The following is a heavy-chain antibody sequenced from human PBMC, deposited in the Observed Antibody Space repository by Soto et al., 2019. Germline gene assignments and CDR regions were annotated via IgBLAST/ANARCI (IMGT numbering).Heavy chain of an antibody. V-gene: IGHV6-1*01. Sequence: PSQTLSLTCAISGDSVSSNSVAWNWIRQSPSRGLEWLGRTYYRSKWYNDFAPSVKSRITINADTSKNQFSLQLNSVTPEDTAVYYCARDSGYSYGPIDYWGQGTLVTVSS. CDR3: ARDSGYSYGPIDY. J-gene: IGHJ4*02. CDR1: GDSVSSNSVA. CDR2: TYYRSKWYN. D-gene: IGHD5-18*01.